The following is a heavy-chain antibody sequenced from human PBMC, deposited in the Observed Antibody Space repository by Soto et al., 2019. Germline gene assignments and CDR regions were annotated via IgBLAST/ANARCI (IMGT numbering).Heavy chain of an antibody. CDR3: ARQPRGPGYGERGLYFDH. Sequence: LSLTCTVSGGSTNSRSDYWGWIRQPPGRGLEWIGSVYYSGSTHDNPSLQSRVSISVDTSRNQFSLNLISVTAADTAVYFCARQPRGPGYGERGLYFDHWGQGTLVTVSS. J-gene: IGHJ4*02. V-gene: IGHV4-39*01. CDR1: GGSTNSRSDY. D-gene: IGHD3-16*01. CDR2: VYYSGST.